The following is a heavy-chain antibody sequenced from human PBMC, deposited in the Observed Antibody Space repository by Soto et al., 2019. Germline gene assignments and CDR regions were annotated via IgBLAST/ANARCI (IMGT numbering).Heavy chain of an antibody. CDR2: ISAYNGST. CDR3: ARGYSGSYSRPFFY. Sequence: QVQLVQSGAEVKKPGPSVKVSCKASGYTFTSYGISWVRQAPGQGREWMGWISAYNGSTHYAQKLQGRVTMTTDTSTSPAYIELRSLRSDDTAVYYCARGYSGSYSRPFFYCGQGTLVSGSS. CDR1: GYTFTSYG. D-gene: IGHD1-26*01. J-gene: IGHJ4*02. V-gene: IGHV1-18*04.